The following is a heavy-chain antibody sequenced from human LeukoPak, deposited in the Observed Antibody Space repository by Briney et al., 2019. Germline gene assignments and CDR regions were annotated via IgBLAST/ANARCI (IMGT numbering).Heavy chain of an antibody. Sequence: PGGSLRLSCAASGFTFSNYAMSWVRQAPEKGLEWISAVSGSGDRTYYAGSVKGRFTISRDNSKNIVYLRMNSLRAEDTAVYFCANSRGYGSGNLWGQGTLVTVSS. CDR3: ANSRGYGSGNL. CDR1: GFTFSNYA. CDR2: VSGSGDRT. V-gene: IGHV3-23*01. J-gene: IGHJ4*02. D-gene: IGHD3-10*01.